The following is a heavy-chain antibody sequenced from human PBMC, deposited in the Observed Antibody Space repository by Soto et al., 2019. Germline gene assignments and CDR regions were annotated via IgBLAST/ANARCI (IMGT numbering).Heavy chain of an antibody. D-gene: IGHD6-19*01. CDR3: AKKWLDNDY. J-gene: IGHJ4*02. CDR1: GLTFSAHN. CDR2: ISKDSVYI. V-gene: IGHV3-21*04. Sequence: AGGSLRLSCVASGLTFSAHNMNWVRQAPGKGLEWVSSISKDSVYIYYADSVKGRCTIPRDNSKNTLYLQMNSLRAEDTAVYYCAKKWLDNDYWGQGTLVTVSS.